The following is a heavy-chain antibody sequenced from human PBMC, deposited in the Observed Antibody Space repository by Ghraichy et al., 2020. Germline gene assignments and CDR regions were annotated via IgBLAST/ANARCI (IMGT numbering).Heavy chain of an antibody. CDR1: GFTFSSYA. V-gene: IGHV3-23*01. D-gene: IGHD3-22*01. CDR3: AKGMYYYDSSGYRVFDY. Sequence: LSLTCAASGFTFSSYAFNWVRQAPGKGLEWVSGVSVSGGSTYSADSVKGRFTISRDNSKKTVYLQRNSLRADDTAEYYCAKGMYYYDSSGYRVFDYWGQGSLVTVSS. CDR2: VSVSGGST. J-gene: IGHJ4*02.